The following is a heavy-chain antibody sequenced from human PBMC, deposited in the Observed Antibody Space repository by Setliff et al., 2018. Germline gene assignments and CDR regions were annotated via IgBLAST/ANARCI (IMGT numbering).Heavy chain of an antibody. J-gene: IGHJ6*03. CDR2: INTRTGNP. CDR3: ARASRFGTIKYRGDYYMDV. D-gene: IGHD3-10*01. Sequence: ASVKVSCKASGYTLTTYFMNWVRQAPGQGLEWMGYINTRTGNPMYAQGFTGRFVFPLDPSVSTAYLQISSLKAEDTALYYCARASRFGTIKYRGDYYMDVWGKGTTVTVSS. V-gene: IGHV7-4-1*02. CDR1: GYTLTTYF.